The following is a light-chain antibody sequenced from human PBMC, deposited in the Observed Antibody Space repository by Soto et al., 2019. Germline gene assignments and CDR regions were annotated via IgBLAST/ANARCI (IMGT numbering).Light chain of an antibody. Sequence: EFVLTQSPGTLSLSPGERATLSCRASQSVSSELAWYQQQPGQAPRLLIYGASSRATGVPDRFSGSGSGTDFTLTISRLEPADFAVYYCQRYGSSRPWTFGQGPRWIS. V-gene: IGKV3-20*01. CDR3: QRYGSSRPWT. CDR1: QSVSSE. CDR2: GAS. J-gene: IGKJ1*01.